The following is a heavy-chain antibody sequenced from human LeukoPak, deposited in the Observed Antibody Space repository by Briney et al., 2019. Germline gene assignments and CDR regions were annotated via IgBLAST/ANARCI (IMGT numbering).Heavy chain of an antibody. CDR3: ASGSPHLREPDY. J-gene: IGHJ4*02. V-gene: IGHV1-69*13. CDR2: IIPIFGTA. CDR1: GGTFSSYA. D-gene: IGHD1-14*01. Sequence: SVKVSCKASGGTFSSYAISWVRQAPGQGLEWMGGIIPIFGTANYAQKFQGRVTITADESTSTAYMELSSLRSEDTAVYYCASGSPHLREPDYWGQGTLVTVSS.